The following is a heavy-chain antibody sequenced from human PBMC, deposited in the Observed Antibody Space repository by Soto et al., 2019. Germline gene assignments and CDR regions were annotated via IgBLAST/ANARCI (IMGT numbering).Heavy chain of an antibody. CDR1: GFTSSSYW. CDR3: ARDYSIPRGRFDP. D-gene: IGHD4-4*01. V-gene: IGHV3-7*01. CDR2: INQDGSEK. J-gene: IGHJ5*02. Sequence: GGSLRLPCAAYGFTSSSYWMTWVRQAPGERLAWVANINQDGSEKYYVDSVKGRFTISRDNAKDSLYLQMNSLRAEYTAIYYRARDYSIPRGRFDPWGQGTLVTVSS.